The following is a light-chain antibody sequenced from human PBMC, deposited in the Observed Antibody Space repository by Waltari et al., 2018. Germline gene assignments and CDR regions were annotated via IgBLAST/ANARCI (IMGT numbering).Light chain of an antibody. J-gene: IGLJ3*02. CDR1: FSDVGAYDY. CDR2: DVS. Sequence: QSALTQPASVSGSPGQSITFSCTGAFSDVGAYDYVSWYQQLPGRAPKLLIYDVSHLPSGGSDRRSGAKSGNTASLTISGLQPEDEADYYCSSYTTRGTWVFGGGTKLTVL. V-gene: IGLV2-14*03. CDR3: SSYTTRGTWV.